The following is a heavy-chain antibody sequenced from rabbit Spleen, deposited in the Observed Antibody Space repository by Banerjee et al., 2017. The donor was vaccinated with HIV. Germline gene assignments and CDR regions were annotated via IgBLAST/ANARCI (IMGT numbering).Heavy chain of an antibody. Sequence: QDHLVESGGGLVQPGGSLKLSCTPSGFSFSSSYDICWVRQAPGKGLEWIGCIYTGNVKTYYASWAKGRFTISKTSSTTVTLQMTSLTAADTATYFCARDAGSGDYIDVYFDLWGQGTLVTVS. CDR2: IYTGNVKT. D-gene: IGHD8-1*01. J-gene: IGHJ4*01. CDR3: ARDAGSGDYIDVYFDL. CDR1: GFSFSSSYD. V-gene: IGHV1S45*01.